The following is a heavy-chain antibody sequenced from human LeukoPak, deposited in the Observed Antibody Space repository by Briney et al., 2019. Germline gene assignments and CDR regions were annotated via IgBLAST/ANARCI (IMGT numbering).Heavy chain of an antibody. D-gene: IGHD2/OR15-2a*01. Sequence: GGSLRLSCTASGFTFSSYAMSWVRQAPGKGLEWVSAISGSGGSTYYADSVKGRFTISRDMSKSTLYLQMNSLGAEDTAVYFCAKASSSTTCRHFDYWGQGTLVTVSS. CDR3: AKASSSTTCRHFDY. CDR1: GFTFSSYA. CDR2: ISGSGGST. J-gene: IGHJ4*02. V-gene: IGHV3-23*01.